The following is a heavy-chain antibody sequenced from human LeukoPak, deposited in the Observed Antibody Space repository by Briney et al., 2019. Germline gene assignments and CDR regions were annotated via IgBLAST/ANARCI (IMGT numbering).Heavy chain of an antibody. D-gene: IGHD6-19*01. CDR3: ARHRSGGWYVDEIDY. Sequence: SQTLSLTCTVSGGSISSRAQYWSWIRKAPGKGLEWVGFIYHSGYTSYNPSLRSRLTLSLDRSRNHFSLTLKSVTAADTAVYYCARHRSGGWYVDEIDYWGQGTLVTVSS. CDR1: GGSISSRAQY. J-gene: IGHJ4*02. CDR2: IYHSGYT. V-gene: IGHV4-30-2*01.